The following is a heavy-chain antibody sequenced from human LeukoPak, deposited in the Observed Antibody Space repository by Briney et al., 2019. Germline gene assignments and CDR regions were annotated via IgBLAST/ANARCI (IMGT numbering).Heavy chain of an antibody. V-gene: IGHV4-59*08. CDR1: GGSISSYY. D-gene: IGHD3-10*01. CDR3: ASGLSGYFDL. CDR2: IYYSGST. J-gene: IGHJ2*01. Sequence: SETLSLTCTVSGGSISSYYWSWIRQPPGKGLEWIGYIYYSGSTNYNPSLKSRVTISVDTSKNQFSLKLSSVTAADTAVYYCASGLSGYFDLWGRGTLVTVLS.